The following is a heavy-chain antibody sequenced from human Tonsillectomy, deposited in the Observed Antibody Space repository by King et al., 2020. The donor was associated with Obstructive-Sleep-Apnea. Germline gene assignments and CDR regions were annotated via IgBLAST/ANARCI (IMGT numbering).Heavy chain of an antibody. Sequence: VQLVESGGGVVQPGRSLRLSCAASGFTFSSYGMHWVRQAPGKGLEWVAVIWYDGRNKYYADSVKGRCTIPRDNSTNTLYLQMNSLRAEDTAVYYCARVATTVVTPGAFDIWGQGTMVTVSS. V-gene: IGHV3-33*01. J-gene: IGHJ3*02. CDR3: ARVATTVVTPGAFDI. CDR2: IWYDGRNK. D-gene: IGHD4-23*01. CDR1: GFTFSSYG.